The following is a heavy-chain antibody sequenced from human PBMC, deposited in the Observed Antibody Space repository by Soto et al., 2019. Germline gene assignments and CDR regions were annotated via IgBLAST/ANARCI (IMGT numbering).Heavy chain of an antibody. Sequence: QVQLVESGGGVVQPGRSLRLSCAASGFTFSSYGMHWVRQAPGKGLEWVAVIWYDGSNKYYADSVKGRFTISRDNSKNTLYLQMNSLRAEDTAVYYCARGAWGYSSGWYPGYWGQGTLLTVSS. V-gene: IGHV3-33*01. CDR2: IWYDGSNK. D-gene: IGHD6-19*01. CDR3: ARGAWGYSSGWYPGY. CDR1: GFTFSSYG. J-gene: IGHJ4*02.